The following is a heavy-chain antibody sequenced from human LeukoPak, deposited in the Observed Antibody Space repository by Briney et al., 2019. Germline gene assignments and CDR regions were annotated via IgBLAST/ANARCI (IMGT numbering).Heavy chain of an antibody. D-gene: IGHD3-9*01. CDR1: GGSFSGYY. CDR3: ARETGGTYYDILTGRGYNWFDP. J-gene: IGHJ5*02. CDR2: INHSGST. Sequence: TSETLSLTCAVYGGSFSGYYWSWLRQPPGKGLEWIGEINHSGSTNYNPSLKSRVTISVDKSKNQFSLKLSSVTAADTAVYYCARETGGTYYDILTGRGYNWFDPWGQGTLVTVSS. V-gene: IGHV4-34*01.